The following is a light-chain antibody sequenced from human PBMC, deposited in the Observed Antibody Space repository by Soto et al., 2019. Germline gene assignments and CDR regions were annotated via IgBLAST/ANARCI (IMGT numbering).Light chain of an antibody. CDR2: EDS. CDR1: SGSIASNY. V-gene: IGLV6-57*04. Sequence: NFMLTQPHSVSESPGKTITISCTRSSGSIASNYVQWYQQRPGSAPITVIYEDSQRPSGVPDRFSGSIDSSSNSASLTLSERKCGDEAHSSCNFDDGAWVFGGGTKLPVL. CDR3: NFDDGAWV. J-gene: IGLJ3*02.